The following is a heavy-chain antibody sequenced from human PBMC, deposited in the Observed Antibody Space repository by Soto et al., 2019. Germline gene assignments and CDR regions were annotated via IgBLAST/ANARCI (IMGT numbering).Heavy chain of an antibody. D-gene: IGHD3-3*01. CDR3: ATLPFGVVSYYFDY. CDR2: IYYSGST. Sequence: SETLSLTCTVSGGSISSSSYYWGWIRQPPGKGLEWIGSIYYSGSTYYNPSLKSRVTISVDTSKNQFSLKLSSVTAADTAVYYCATLPFGVVSYYFDYWGQGTLVTVSS. CDR1: GGSISSSSYY. V-gene: IGHV4-39*01. J-gene: IGHJ4*02.